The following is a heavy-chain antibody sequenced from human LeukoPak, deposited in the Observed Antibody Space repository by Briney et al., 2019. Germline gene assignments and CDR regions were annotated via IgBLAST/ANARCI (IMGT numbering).Heavy chain of an antibody. J-gene: IGHJ4*02. D-gene: IGHD3-3*01. CDR1: GFTFSSYG. V-gene: IGHV3-30*02. Sequence: GGSLRLSCAASGFTFSSYGMHWVRQAPGKGLEWVAFIHYDGSNKYYPDSVKGRFTISRDNSKNTLYLQMNSLRAEDTALYFCAKDQRITIFGVDFDYWGQGTLVTVSS. CDR3: AKDQRITIFGVDFDY. CDR2: IHYDGSNK.